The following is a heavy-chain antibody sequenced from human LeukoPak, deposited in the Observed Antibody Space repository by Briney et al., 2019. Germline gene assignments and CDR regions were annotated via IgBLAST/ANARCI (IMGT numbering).Heavy chain of an antibody. D-gene: IGHD3-22*01. CDR2: ISAYNGNT. CDR3: ASTPYYYDSSGYSVGDY. V-gene: IGHV1-18*01. J-gene: IGHJ4*02. CDR1: GYTFTSYG. Sequence: ASVKVSCKASGYTFTSYGISWVRQAPGQGLEWMGWISAYNGNTNYAQKLQGRVTMTTDTSTSTAYMELRSLRSDDTAVHYCASTPYYYDSSGYSVGDYWGQGTLVTVSS.